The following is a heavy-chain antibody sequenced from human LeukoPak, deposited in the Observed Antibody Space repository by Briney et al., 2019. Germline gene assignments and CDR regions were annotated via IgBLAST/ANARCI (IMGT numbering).Heavy chain of an antibody. CDR1: GGSISSSSYY. D-gene: IGHD6-13*01. V-gene: IGHV4-39*07. CDR3: ARTLIAWGRTSRPFDR. Sequence: SETLSLTCTVSGGSISSSSYYWGWIRQPPGKGLEWVGSIYYSGSTYYNPSLKSRVTISVDTSKNQFSLKLSSVTAADTAVYYCARTLIAWGRTSRPFDRWGQGTLVTVSS. J-gene: IGHJ5*02. CDR2: IYYSGST.